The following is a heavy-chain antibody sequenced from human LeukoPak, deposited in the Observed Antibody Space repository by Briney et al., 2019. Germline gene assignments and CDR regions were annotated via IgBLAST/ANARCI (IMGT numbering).Heavy chain of an antibody. CDR1: GYSSTNFW. V-gene: IGHV5-51*01. J-gene: IGHJ4*02. CDR3: ARQGHNFFDY. Sequence: GESLKISRKGSGYSSTNFWIGWVRQMPGKGLEWVGIIYPGDSDTRYRPSFQGQVTISADKSINTAYLQWSSLKASDTAMYYCARQGHNFFDYWGQGTLVTVSS. CDR2: IYPGDSDT.